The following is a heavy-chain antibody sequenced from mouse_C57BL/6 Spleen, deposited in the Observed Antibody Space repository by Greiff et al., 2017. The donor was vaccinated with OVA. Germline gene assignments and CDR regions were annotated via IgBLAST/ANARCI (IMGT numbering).Heavy chain of an antibody. CDR3: ARRDYYGSKAMDD. CDR1: GFTFSSYT. V-gene: IGHV5-9*04. CDR2: ISGGGGNT. D-gene: IGHD1-1*01. J-gene: IGHJ4*01. Sequence: EVKLVESGGGLVKPGGSLKLSCAASGFTFSSYTMSWVRQTPEKRLEWVATISGGGGNTYYPDSVKGRFTISRDNATNTLYLQMSSLMSEDTAVYYCARRDYYGSKAMDDWGQGTSVTVSS.